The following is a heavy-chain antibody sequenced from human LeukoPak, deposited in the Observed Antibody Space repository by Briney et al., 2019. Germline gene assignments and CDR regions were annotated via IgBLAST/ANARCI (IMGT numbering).Heavy chain of an antibody. CDR1: GGSFSGYY. CDR3: ARMGRSRGRFAARIHTFDN. V-gene: IGHV4-34*01. D-gene: IGHD3-16*01. CDR2: INHSGST. Sequence: SETLSLTCAVYGGSFSGYYWSWIRQPPGKGREWIGEINHSGSTNYNPSLKSRVTISVDTFQNQFSLKLGSVTAADTAAYYCARMGRSRGRFAARIHTFDNWGQGTLVTVSS. J-gene: IGHJ4*02.